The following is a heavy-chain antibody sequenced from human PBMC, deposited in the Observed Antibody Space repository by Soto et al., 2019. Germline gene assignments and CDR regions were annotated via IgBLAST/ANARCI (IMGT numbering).Heavy chain of an antibody. CDR1: GGSFSGYY. D-gene: IGHD3-3*01. Sequence: ASETLSLTCAVYGGSFSGYYWSWIRQPPGKGLEWIGEINHSGSTNYNPSLKSRVTISVDKSKNQFSLKLSSVTAADTAVYYCARDNYDFWSGPLYYGMDVWGQGTTVTVSS. V-gene: IGHV4-34*01. J-gene: IGHJ6*02. CDR3: ARDNYDFWSGPLYYGMDV. CDR2: INHSGST.